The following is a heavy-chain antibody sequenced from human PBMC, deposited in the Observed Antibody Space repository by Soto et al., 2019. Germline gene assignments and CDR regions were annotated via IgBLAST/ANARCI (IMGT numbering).Heavy chain of an antibody. V-gene: IGHV1-69*01. CDR3: ARAEFAAVVDRYYFYYGMDV. J-gene: IGHJ6*02. CDR1: GGTFSSYG. CDR2: IIPVFGTA. D-gene: IGHD2-21*01. Sequence: QVQLVQSGAEVKKPGSSVKVSCKASGGTFSSYGISWVRQAPGQGLEWMGGIIPVFGTADYAQKFQGRVTITADASTSTAYMELSILRSGDTAVYYCARAEFAAVVDRYYFYYGMDVWGQGTTVTVSS.